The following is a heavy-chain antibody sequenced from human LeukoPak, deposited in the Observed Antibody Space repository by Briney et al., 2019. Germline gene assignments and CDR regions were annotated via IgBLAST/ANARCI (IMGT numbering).Heavy chain of an antibody. CDR3: AKEPSFYSSSGPSYSDY. CDR2: ISGSGGST. D-gene: IGHD6-13*01. J-gene: IGHJ4*02. CDR1: GFTFSSYA. Sequence: GGSLRLSCAASGFTFSSYAMSWVRQAPGKGLEWVSAISGSGGSTYYADSVKGRFTISRDNSKNTLYLQMNSLRAEDTAVYYCAKEPSFYSSSGPSYSDYWGQGTLVTVSS. V-gene: IGHV3-23*01.